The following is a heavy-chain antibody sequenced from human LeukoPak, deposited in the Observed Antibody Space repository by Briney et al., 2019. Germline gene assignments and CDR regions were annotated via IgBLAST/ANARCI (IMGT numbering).Heavy chain of an antibody. CDR3: ARAGDGYNLNLDLYFDY. D-gene: IGHD5-24*01. CDR2: IFYSGST. CDR1: GGSISSVYYY. J-gene: IGHJ4*02. Sequence: SDTLSLTSTVSGGSISSVYYYWSWIRQPPGKGLEWLGNIFYSGSTYYNPSLKSRVTLSVDTSKNQFSLKLSSVTAADTAVYYCARAGDGYNLNLDLYFDYWGQGTLVTVSS. V-gene: IGHV4-30-4*02.